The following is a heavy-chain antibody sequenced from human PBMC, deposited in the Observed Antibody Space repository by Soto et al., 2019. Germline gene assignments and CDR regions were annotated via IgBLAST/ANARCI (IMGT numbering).Heavy chain of an antibody. CDR3: ASSYPQFHSSGWPWAKNPEIYGMDV. Sequence: SETLSLTCTVSGGSISSYYWSWIRQPPGKGLEWIGYIYYSGSTNYNPSLKSRVTISVDTSKNQFSLKLSSVTAADTAVYYCASSYPQFHSSGWPWAKNPEIYGMDVWGQGTTVTVPS. V-gene: IGHV4-59*01. CDR2: IYYSGST. D-gene: IGHD6-19*01. CDR1: GGSISSYY. J-gene: IGHJ6*02.